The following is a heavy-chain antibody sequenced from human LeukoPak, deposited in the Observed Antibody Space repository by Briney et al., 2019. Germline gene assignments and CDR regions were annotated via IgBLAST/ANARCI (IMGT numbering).Heavy chain of an antibody. D-gene: IGHD1-14*01. CDR2: INAGNGNT. CDR1: GYTFTSYA. J-gene: IGHJ3*02. CDR3: ARNLGTLATGGVALDI. V-gene: IGHV1-3*01. Sequence: ASVKVSCKASGYTFTSYAMHWVRQAPGQRLEWMGWINAGNGNTKYSQKFQGRVTITRDTSASTAYMELSSLRSEDTAVYYCARNLGTLATGGVALDIWGQGTMVTVAS.